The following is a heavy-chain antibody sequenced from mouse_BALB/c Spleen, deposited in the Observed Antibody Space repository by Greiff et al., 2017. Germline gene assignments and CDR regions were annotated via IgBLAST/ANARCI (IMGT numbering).Heavy chain of an antibody. CDR3: VRVRGTGRYFDY. V-gene: IGHV2-9-2*01. J-gene: IGHJ2*01. CDR2: IWTGGGT. CDR1: GFSLTSYD. D-gene: IGHD2-14*01. Sequence: LVESGPGLVAPSQSLSITCTVSGFSLTSYDISWIRQPPGKGLEWLGVIWTGGGTNYNSAFMSRLSISKDNSKSQVFLKMNSLQTDDTAIYYCVRVRGTGRYFDYWGQGTTLTVSS.